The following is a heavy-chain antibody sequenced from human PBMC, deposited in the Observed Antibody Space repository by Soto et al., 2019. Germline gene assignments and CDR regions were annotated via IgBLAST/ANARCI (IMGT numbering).Heavy chain of an antibody. V-gene: IGHV3-73*01. J-gene: IGHJ6*04. CDR3: TTELRFLEWLFPVDV. Sequence: GGSLRLSCAASGFTFSGSAMHWVRQASGKGLEWVGRIRSKANSYATAYAASVKGRFTISRDDSKNTAYLQMNSLKTEDTAVYYCTTELRFLEWLFPVDVWGKGTTVTVSS. CDR2: IRSKANSYAT. CDR1: GFTFSGSA. D-gene: IGHD3-3*01.